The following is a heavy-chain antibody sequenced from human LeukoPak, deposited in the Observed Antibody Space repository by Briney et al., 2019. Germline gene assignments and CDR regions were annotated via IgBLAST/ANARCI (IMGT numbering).Heavy chain of an antibody. CDR3: ARPSPSPEPSGSPSRRFDY. CDR2: INHSGST. Sequence: SETLSLTCAVYGGSFSGYYWSWIRQPPGKGLEWIGEINHSGSTNYNPSLKSRVTISVDTSKNQFSLKLSSVTAADTAVYYCARPSPSPEPSGSPSRRFDYWGQGTLVTVSS. J-gene: IGHJ4*02. D-gene: IGHD3-10*01. V-gene: IGHV4-34*01. CDR1: GGSFSGYY.